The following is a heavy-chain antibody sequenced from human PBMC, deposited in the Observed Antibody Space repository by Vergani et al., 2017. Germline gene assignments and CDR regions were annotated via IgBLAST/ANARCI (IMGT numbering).Heavy chain of an antibody. CDR3: AHRGYSSSWYPTHWFDP. Sequence: QITLKESGPTLVKPTQTLTLTCTFSGVSLSTSGVGVGWIRQPPGKALEWLALIYWNDDKRYSPSLKSRLTITKDTSKNQVVLTMTNMDPVDTATYYCAHRGYSSSWYPTHWFDPWGQGTLVTVSS. CDR1: GVSLSTSGVG. V-gene: IGHV2-5*01. CDR2: IYWNDDK. D-gene: IGHD6-13*01. J-gene: IGHJ5*02.